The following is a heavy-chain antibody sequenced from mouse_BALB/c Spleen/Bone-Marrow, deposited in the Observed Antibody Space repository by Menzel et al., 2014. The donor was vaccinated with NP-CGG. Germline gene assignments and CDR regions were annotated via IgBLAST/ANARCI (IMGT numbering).Heavy chain of an antibody. D-gene: IGHD4-1*01. CDR3: TRRTGTDYYAMDY. Sequence: EVMLVESGGDLVKPGGSLKLSCAASGFTFSSYGMSWVRQTPDKRLEWVATISSGGIYTYYPDSVKGRFTISRDNAKNTLYLQMSSLKSEDTAMYYCTRRTGTDYYAMDYWGRGTSVSVSS. J-gene: IGHJ4*01. CDR1: GFTFSSYG. CDR2: ISSGGIYT. V-gene: IGHV5-6*02.